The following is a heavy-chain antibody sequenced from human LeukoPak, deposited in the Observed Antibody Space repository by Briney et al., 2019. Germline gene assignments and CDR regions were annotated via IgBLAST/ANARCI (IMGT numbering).Heavy chain of an antibody. CDR3: ARSRYDYVWRKPDLSDP. V-gene: IGHV5-51*01. J-gene: IGHJ5*02. D-gene: IGHD3-16*01. Sequence: GESLKISCKWSGYSFISYSIGGVRQMPGKGLEWMGIIYPGDSDTRYSPSFQGQVTISADKYISTAYLQWSSLKASDTAMYYCARSRYDYVWRKPDLSDPWGQGTLVTVSS. CDR1: GYSFISYS. CDR2: IYPGDSDT.